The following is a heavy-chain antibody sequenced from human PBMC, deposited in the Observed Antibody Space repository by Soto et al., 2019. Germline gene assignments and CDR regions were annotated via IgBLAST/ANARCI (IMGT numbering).Heavy chain of an antibody. V-gene: IGHV1-69*13. J-gene: IGHJ3*02. CDR1: LGTFRSYA. D-gene: IGHD6-6*01. Sequence: SVTVSSKASLGTFRSYAISCVRQAPGQGLEWMGGIIPIFGTANYAQKFQGRVTITADESTSTAYMELSSLRSEDTAVYYCARDRKYSSHDAFDIWGQGTMVTVSS. CDR3: ARDRKYSSHDAFDI. CDR2: IIPIFGTA.